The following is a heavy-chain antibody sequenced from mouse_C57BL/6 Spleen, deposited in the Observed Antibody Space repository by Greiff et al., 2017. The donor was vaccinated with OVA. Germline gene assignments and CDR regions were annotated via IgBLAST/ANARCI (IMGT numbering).Heavy chain of an antibody. V-gene: IGHV1-26*01. D-gene: IGHD2-14*01. CDR1: GYTFTDYY. J-gene: IGHJ2*01. Sequence: VQLKQSGPELVKPGASVQISCKASGYTFTDYYMNWVKQSHGKSLEWIGDINPNNGGTSYNQKFKGKATLTVDKSSSTAYMELRSLTSEDSAVYYCAREGYRGYCDYGGQGTTLTVSS. CDR2: INPNNGGT. CDR3: AREGYRGYCDY.